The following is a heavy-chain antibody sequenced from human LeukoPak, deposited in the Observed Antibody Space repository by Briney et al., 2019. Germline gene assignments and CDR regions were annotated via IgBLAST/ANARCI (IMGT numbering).Heavy chain of an antibody. V-gene: IGHV4-4*07. D-gene: IGHD6-13*01. J-gene: IGHJ3*02. Sequence: PSETLSLTCTVSGGSINSYYWNFIRQPAGKGLEWIGRIYTSGSTNYNPSLKSRVTMSVDTSKNQFSLKLSSVTAADTAVYYCARRYSSSWDDAFDIWGQGTIVTVSS. CDR3: ARRYSSSWDDAFDI. CDR1: GGSINSYY. CDR2: IYTSGST.